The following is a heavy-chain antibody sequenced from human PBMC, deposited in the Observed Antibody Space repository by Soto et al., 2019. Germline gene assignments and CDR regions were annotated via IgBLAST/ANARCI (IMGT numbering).Heavy chain of an antibody. CDR3: AREAASDSDL. D-gene: IGHD2-21*01. V-gene: IGHV3-48*02. Sequence: EVQLVQSGGGSVQPGGSLRLSCTASGFIFSDYSMNWVRQAPGKGLEWVSYISTSGTTMYYADSVKGRFTISRDNAKKSLFLQMTSLRDDDTGVSFCAREAASDSDLWGKGTQVSVSS. CDR2: ISTSGTTM. J-gene: IGHJ5*02. CDR1: GFIFSDYS.